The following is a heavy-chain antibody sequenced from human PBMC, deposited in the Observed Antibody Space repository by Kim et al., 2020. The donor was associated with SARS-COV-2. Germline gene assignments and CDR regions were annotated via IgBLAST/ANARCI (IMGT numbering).Heavy chain of an antibody. CDR3: ARGPPITMVRVVIIRGDY. V-gene: IGHV1-3*01. CDR2: INAGNGNT. D-gene: IGHD3-10*01. Sequence: ASVKVSCKASGYTFTSYAMHWVRQAPGQRLEWMGWINAGNGNTKYSQKFQGRVTITRDTSASTAYMELSSLRSEDTAVYYCARGPPITMVRVVIIRGDYWGQGTLVTVSS. CDR1: GYTFTSYA. J-gene: IGHJ4*02.